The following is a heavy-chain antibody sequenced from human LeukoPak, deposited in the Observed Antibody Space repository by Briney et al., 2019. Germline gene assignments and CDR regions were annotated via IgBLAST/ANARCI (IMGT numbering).Heavy chain of an antibody. V-gene: IGHV4-61*02. CDR1: GGSISSGSYY. Sequence: SETLSLTCAVSGGSISSGSYYWSWIRQPAGKGLEWIGRIYTSGSTNYNPSLKSRVTISVDTSKNQFSLKLSSVTAADTAVYYCARDYDFWSGPSYYYYMDVWGKGTTVTVSS. CDR3: ARDYDFWSGPSYYYYMDV. J-gene: IGHJ6*03. CDR2: IYTSGST. D-gene: IGHD3-3*01.